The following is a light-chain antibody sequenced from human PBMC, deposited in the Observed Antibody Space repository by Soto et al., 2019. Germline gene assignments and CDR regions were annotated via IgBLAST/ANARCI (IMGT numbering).Light chain of an antibody. CDR3: QQYDKWFSIT. CDR1: QSVSSSY. Sequence: EIVLTQSPGTLSLSPGEIATLSCSASQSVSSSYLAWYQQKAGQAPRPLIFDASTRATGIPARFSGSGSGTEFTLTISRLEPEDFAVYYCQQYDKWFSITFGQGKRLEIK. J-gene: IGKJ5*01. V-gene: IGKV3-20*01. CDR2: DAS.